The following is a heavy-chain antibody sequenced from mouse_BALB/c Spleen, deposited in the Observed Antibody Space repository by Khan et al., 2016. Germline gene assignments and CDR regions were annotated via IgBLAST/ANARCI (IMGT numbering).Heavy chain of an antibody. J-gene: IGHJ3*01. Sequence: QVQLQQSGAELVRPGTSVKVSCKASGYAFTNYLIEWVKQRPGQGLEWIGVINPGSGGSNYNEKFKGKAALTADISSSTAYMQLSSLTSDDSAVYFCARSDGYVVGYAYWGQGTLVTVSA. CDR1: GYAFTNYL. D-gene: IGHD2-2*01. CDR3: ARSDGYVVGYAY. CDR2: INPGSGGS. V-gene: IGHV1-54*01.